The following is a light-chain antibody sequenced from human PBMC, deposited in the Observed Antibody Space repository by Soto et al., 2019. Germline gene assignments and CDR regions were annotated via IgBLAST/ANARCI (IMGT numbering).Light chain of an antibody. J-gene: IGKJ1*01. CDR3: QQSDSMPWT. CDR1: QDISSY. Sequence: VIWMTQSPSLLSASTGDTVTITCRISQDISSYLAWYQQKPGKAPDLLIFAASTLQSGVPSRFSGSGSGTDFTLTSSSLQPEDSATYYCQQSDSMPWTFGQGTKVDI. CDR2: AAS. V-gene: IGKV1D-8*03.